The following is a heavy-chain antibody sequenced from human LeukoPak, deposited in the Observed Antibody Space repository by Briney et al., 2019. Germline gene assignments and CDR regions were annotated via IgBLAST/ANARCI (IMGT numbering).Heavy chain of an antibody. J-gene: IGHJ4*02. Sequence: GGSLRLSCSASGFTFSTYPMNWVRQAPGKGLEWVSSIDPSSTYIYYADSVKGRFTISRDNSKNTLYLQMNSLRAEDTAVYYCAKDPTGYYYDSSGYYGGYWGQGTLVTVSS. CDR2: IDPSSTYI. V-gene: IGHV3-21*01. CDR3: AKDPTGYYYDSSGYYGGY. D-gene: IGHD3-22*01. CDR1: GFTFSTYP.